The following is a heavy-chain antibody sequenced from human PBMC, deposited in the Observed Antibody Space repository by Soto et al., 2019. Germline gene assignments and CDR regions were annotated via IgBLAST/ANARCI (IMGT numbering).Heavy chain of an antibody. Sequence: QVQLVESGGGVVQPGRSLRLSCAASGFTFSSYGMHWVRQAPGKGLEWVAVISYDGSNKYYADSVKGRFTISRDNSKNTLYLKMNSLRAEDTAVYYCAKDQVEQQLALDYWGQGTLVTVSS. CDR3: AKDQVEQQLALDY. V-gene: IGHV3-30*18. D-gene: IGHD6-13*01. J-gene: IGHJ4*02. CDR2: ISYDGSNK. CDR1: GFTFSSYG.